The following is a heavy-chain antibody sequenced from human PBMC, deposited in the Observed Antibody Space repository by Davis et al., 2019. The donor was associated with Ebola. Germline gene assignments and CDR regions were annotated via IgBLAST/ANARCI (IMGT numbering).Heavy chain of an antibody. J-gene: IGHJ4*02. Sequence: GGSLRLSCAASGFTFSSYGMHWVRQAPGKGLEWVAVISYDGSNKYYADSVKGRFTISRDNSKNTFYLQMNSLRAEDTAVYYCAKRAGGYWGQGTLVTVSS. CDR2: ISYDGSNK. CDR3: AKRAGGY. D-gene: IGHD3-10*01. CDR1: GFTFSSYG. V-gene: IGHV3-30*18.